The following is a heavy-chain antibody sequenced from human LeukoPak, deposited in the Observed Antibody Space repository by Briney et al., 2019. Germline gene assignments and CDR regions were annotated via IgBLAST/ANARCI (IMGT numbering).Heavy chain of an antibody. Sequence: ASVKVSCKASGYTFTSYGISWVRQAPGQGLEWMGWISAYNGNTNYAQKLQGRVTMTTDTSTSTAYMELRSLRSDDTAVYYCARAMTTVVTRWFGPWGQGTLVTVSS. CDR1: GYTFTSYG. V-gene: IGHV1-18*01. CDR2: ISAYNGNT. CDR3: ARAMTTVVTRWFGP. J-gene: IGHJ5*02. D-gene: IGHD4-23*01.